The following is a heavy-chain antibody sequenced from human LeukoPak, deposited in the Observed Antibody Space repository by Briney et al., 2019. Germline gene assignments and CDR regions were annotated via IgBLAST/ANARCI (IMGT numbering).Heavy chain of an antibody. CDR3: ARTAGSSDPFDY. D-gene: IGHD3-10*01. V-gene: IGHV3-20*04. J-gene: IGHJ4*02. CDR2: INWNGGST. CDR1: GFTFSSYS. Sequence: GGSLRLSCAASGFTFSSYSMNWVRQAPGKGLEWVSGINWNGGSTGYADSVKGRFTISRDNAKNSLYLQMNGLRAEDTAVYYCARTAGSSDPFDYWGQGTLVTVSS.